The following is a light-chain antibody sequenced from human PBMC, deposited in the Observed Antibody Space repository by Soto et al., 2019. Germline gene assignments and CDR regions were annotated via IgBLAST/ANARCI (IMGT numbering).Light chain of an antibody. Sequence: QSALTQPASVSGSPGQAITFSCSGTSSDVGSYNFVSWYQHHPGKAPKLIIYDVSNRPSGVSNRFSGSKSGNTASLTISGLQAEDEADYFCTSYTSSSTLVVFGTGTKVTVL. CDR3: TSYTSSSTLVV. V-gene: IGLV2-14*01. J-gene: IGLJ1*01. CDR2: DVS. CDR1: SSDVGSYNF.